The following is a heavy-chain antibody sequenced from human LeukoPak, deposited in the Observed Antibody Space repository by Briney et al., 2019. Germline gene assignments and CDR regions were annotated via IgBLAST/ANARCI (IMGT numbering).Heavy chain of an antibody. CDR3: ARNIGYWGRGVDY. CDR1: GGSFRGYY. V-gene: IGHV4-34*01. Sequence: PSETLSLTRAVYGGSFRGYYWSRIRQPPGQGLERGEEINHSGKNTDYNPSPKSRVIISLDKSKNQFSLKLSSGTAADRAVYCCARNIGYWGRGVDYWGQGTLVTVSS. J-gene: IGHJ4*02. D-gene: IGHD3-22*01. CDR2: INHSGKNT.